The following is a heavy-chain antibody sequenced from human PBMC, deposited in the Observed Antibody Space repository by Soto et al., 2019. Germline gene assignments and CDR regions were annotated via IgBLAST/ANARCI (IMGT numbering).Heavy chain of an antibody. V-gene: IGHV3-23*01. J-gene: IGHJ3*02. CDR3: AKRLFAIVVVGGYDI. CDR1: GLTFSSYA. CDR2: ISGNGCST. D-gene: IGHD5-18*01. Sequence: GVLRLSCVGSGLTFSSYAMGWVRQDPVKGLEWVSDISGNGCSTYYADSVKGRFTISRDNSKNTLFLEMNSLRVEDTAVYYCAKRLFAIVVVGGYDIWGQGTKVTVSS.